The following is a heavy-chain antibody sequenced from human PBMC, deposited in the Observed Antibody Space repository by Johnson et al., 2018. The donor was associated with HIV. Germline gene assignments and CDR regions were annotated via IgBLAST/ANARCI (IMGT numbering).Heavy chain of an antibody. V-gene: IGHV3-49*04. CDR2: IRSKAYGGTT. Sequence: MLLVESGGGVVRPGGSLRLSCAASGFTFDDYGMSWVRQPPGKGLELVGFIRSKAYGGTTEYAASVKGRFTISRDDSKSIAYLQMNSLKTEDTAVYYCTRAQELLHAFDIWGQGTMVTVSS. CDR1: GFTFDDYG. CDR3: TRAQELLHAFDI. J-gene: IGHJ3*02. D-gene: IGHD3-10*01.